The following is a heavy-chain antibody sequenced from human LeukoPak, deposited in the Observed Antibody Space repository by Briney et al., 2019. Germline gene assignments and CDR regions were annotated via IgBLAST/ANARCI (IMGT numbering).Heavy chain of an antibody. CDR2: INGDGSTT. J-gene: IGHJ4*02. D-gene: IGHD3-10*01. Sequence: GGSLRLSCTASGFTFSTYWINWVRQSPGKGLVWVALINGDGSTTTHADSVKGRFTISRDNAKNTAYLQMNSLRDEDTAVYFCARDYAGSPDYWGQGTLVTFSA. CDR1: GFTFSTYW. CDR3: ARDYAGSPDY. V-gene: IGHV3-74*03.